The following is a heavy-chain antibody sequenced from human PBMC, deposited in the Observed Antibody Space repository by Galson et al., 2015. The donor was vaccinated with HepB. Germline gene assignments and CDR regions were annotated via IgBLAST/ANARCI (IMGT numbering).Heavy chain of an antibody. CDR2: IYPGDSDT. D-gene: IGHD2-15*01. CDR1: GYGFTSYW. CDR3: ARHVVVVAASQSSFMDV. Sequence: QSGAEVKKPGESLKISCEGSGYGFTSYWVAWVRQMPGKGLEWMGIIYPGDSDTRYSPSFQGQVTISADKSISTAYLQWSSLKASDTALYYCARHVVVVAASQSSFMDVWGQGTTVTVSS. J-gene: IGHJ6*02. V-gene: IGHV5-51*01.